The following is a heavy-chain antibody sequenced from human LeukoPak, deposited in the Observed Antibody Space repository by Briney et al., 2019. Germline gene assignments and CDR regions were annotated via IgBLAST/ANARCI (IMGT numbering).Heavy chain of an antibody. D-gene: IGHD6-19*01. V-gene: IGHV3-74*01. CDR2: MNVDGSST. J-gene: IGHJ4*02. CDR3: ARDLYSSGDY. CDR1: GFTFSRYW. Sequence: GGSLGLSCAASGFTFSRYWMHWVRQAPGKGLVWVSRMNVDGSSTDYADSVKGRFTISRDNAKNTLYLQMNSLRAEDTAVYYCARDLYSSGDYWGQGTLVTVSS.